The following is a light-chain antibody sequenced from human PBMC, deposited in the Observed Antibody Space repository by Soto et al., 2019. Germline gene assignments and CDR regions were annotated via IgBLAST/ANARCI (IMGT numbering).Light chain of an antibody. CDR3: QQRRSRPSTMT. CDR2: DAS. J-gene: IGKJ1*01. V-gene: IGKV3-11*01. Sequence: EIVLTQSPATLSLSPGERATLSCRASQRVSTYLAGARQRPGQAPRLLLHDASYTATDIPTRVSGSGSGTDFTLTISIREPEYLAVYFCQQRRSRPSTMTFGQGTQV. CDR1: QRVSTY.